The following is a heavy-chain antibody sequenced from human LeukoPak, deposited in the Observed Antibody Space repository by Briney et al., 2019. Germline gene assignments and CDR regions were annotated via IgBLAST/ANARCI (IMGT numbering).Heavy chain of an antibody. D-gene: IGHD6-13*01. J-gene: IGHJ4*02. CDR1: GYTFTSYA. CDR3: ARDARRGAAAGTNDY. CDR2: INTNTGNP. Sequence: EASVKVSCKASGYTFTSYAMNWVRQAPGQGLEWMGWINTNTGNPTYAQGFTGRFVFSLDTSVSTAYLQISSLKAEDTAVYYCARDARRGAAAGTNDYWGQGTLVTVSS. V-gene: IGHV7-4-1*02.